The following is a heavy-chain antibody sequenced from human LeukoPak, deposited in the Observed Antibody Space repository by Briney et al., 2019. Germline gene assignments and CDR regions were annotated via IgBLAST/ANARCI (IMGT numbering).Heavy chain of an antibody. CDR1: GGSISSYY. Sequence: SKTLSLTCTVSGGSISSYYWSWIRQPPGKGLEWIGYIYYSGSTNYNPSLKSRVTISVDTSKNQFSLKLSSVTAADTAVYYCARGGIRWELGGHFDYWGQGTLVTVSS. CDR3: ARGGIRWELGGHFDY. V-gene: IGHV4-59*01. D-gene: IGHD1-26*01. CDR2: IYYSGST. J-gene: IGHJ4*02.